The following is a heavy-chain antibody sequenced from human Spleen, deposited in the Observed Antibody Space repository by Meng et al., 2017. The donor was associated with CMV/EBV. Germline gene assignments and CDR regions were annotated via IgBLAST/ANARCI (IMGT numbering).Heavy chain of an antibody. CDR2: IIPIFGTA. D-gene: IGHD1-26*01. Sequence: SVKVSCKASGGTFSSYAISWVRQAPGQGLEWMGGIIPIFGTANYPQQFQGRVTITTDESTSTAYMELRSLRSEDTAVYYCARDGLVGSIVGATPGAFDIWGQGTMVTVS. V-gene: IGHV1-69*05. CDR3: ARDGLVGSIVGATPGAFDI. J-gene: IGHJ3*02. CDR1: GGTFSSYA.